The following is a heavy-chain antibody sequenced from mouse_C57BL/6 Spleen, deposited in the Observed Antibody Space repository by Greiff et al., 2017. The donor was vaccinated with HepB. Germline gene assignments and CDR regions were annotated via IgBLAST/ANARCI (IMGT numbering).Heavy chain of an antibody. Sequence: VKLQQSGAELARPGASVKLSCKASGYTFTSYGISWVKQRTGQGLEWIGEIYPRSGNTYYNEKFKGKATLTADKSSSTAYMELRSLTSEDSAVYFCARGVYYDPYYAMDYWGQGTSVTVSS. CDR1: GYTFTSYG. J-gene: IGHJ4*01. CDR3: ARGVYYDPYYAMDY. V-gene: IGHV1-81*01. CDR2: IYPRSGNT. D-gene: IGHD2-4*01.